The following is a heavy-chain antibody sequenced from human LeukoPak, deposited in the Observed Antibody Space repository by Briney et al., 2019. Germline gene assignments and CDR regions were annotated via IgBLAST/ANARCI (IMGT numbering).Heavy chain of an antibody. CDR2: IYSGGST. V-gene: IGHV3-53*01. Sequence: GGSLRLSCAASGFTVSSNYMSWVRQAPGKGLEWGSVIYSGGSTYYADSVKGRFTISRDNSKNTLYLQMNSLRAEDTAVYYCARVFASSGYYYFDYWGQGTLVTVSS. D-gene: IGHD3-22*01. J-gene: IGHJ4*02. CDR3: ARVFASSGYYYFDY. CDR1: GFTVSSNY.